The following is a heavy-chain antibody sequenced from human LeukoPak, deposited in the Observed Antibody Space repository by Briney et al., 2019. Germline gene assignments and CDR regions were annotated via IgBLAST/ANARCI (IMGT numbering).Heavy chain of an antibody. CDR2: MNPNTGRT. CDR3: ARLSQTPDYYTLGGYYYLGY. D-gene: IGHD3-10*01. J-gene: IGHJ4*02. V-gene: IGHV1-8*01. Sequence: ASVTVSCKASRYTFTSYDINWVREAAGQGLEWMGWMNPNTGRTVYAQKFQGRITMTRDTSINTAYMELTNLRSEDTAIYYCARLSQTPDYYTLGGYYYLGYWGQGIPVTVSS. CDR1: RYTFTSYD.